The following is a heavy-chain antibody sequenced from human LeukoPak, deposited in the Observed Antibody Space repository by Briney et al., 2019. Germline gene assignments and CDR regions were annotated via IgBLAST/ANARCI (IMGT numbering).Heavy chain of an antibody. CDR1: GFTFSSYA. CDR3: AKTIAVAGKGWYFDY. V-gene: IGHV3-23*01. J-gene: IGHJ4*02. Sequence: PGGSLRLSCAASGFTFSSYAMSWVRQAPGKGLEWVSAISGSGGSTYYTDSVKGRFTISRDNSKNTLYLQMNSLRAADTAIYYCAKTIAVAGKGWYFDYWGQGALVTVSS. CDR2: ISGSGGST. D-gene: IGHD6-19*01.